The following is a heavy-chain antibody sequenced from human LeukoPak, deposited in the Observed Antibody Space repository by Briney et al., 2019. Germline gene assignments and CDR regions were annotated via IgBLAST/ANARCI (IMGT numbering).Heavy chain of an antibody. Sequence: QSGGSLRLSCAVSGITLSNYGMSWVRQAPGKGLEWVAGIIDSGGRTNYADSVKGRFTISRDNPKNTLYLQMNSLRAEDTAVYFCAKRGVVIRVILVGFHKEAYYFDSWGQGALVTVSS. CDR3: AKRGVVIRVILVGFHKEAYYFDS. CDR1: GITLSNYG. J-gene: IGHJ4*02. V-gene: IGHV3-23*01. CDR2: IIDSGGRT. D-gene: IGHD3-22*01.